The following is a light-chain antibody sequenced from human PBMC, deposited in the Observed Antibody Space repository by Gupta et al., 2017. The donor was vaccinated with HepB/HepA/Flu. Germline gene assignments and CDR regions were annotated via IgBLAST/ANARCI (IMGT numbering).Light chain of an antibody. CDR3: ASGDSSLSGRV. V-gene: IGLV10-54*04. CDR2: STD. J-gene: IGLJ1*01. Sequence: QAGLTQPPSVSNGLGQTATLTCTGDSNNVGNEGAVWLQQHQGQPPKLLSYSTDHRPSGIPERFSASRSGTTASLTITELQPEDEADYYCASGDSSLSGRVFGTGTKVTVL. CDR1: SNNVGNEG.